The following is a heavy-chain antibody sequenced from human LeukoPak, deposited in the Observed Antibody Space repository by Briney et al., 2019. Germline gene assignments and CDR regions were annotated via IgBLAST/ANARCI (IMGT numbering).Heavy chain of an antibody. V-gene: IGHV4-59*01. D-gene: IGHD4/OR15-4a*01. CDR3: ARGLWWLPDY. J-gene: IGHJ4*02. Sequence: PSETLSLTCTVSGASISTYYWTWIRQPPGKGLEWIGYIYYTGSTNYNPSLKSRVTISVDTSKNQFSLKLSSVTAADTAVYYCARGLWWLPDYWGQGTLVTVSS. CDR2: IYYTGST. CDR1: GASISTYY.